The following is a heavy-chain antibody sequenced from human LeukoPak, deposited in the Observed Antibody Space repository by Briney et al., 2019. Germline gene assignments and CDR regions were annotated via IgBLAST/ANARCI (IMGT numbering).Heavy chain of an antibody. CDR1: GNTFPSYE. Sequence: ASVKVSFKPSGNTFPSYEINWVRQATGQGLEWMGWMNPNSGRTGYAQKFQGRVTMTRNTSISTAYMELSSLRSEDTAVYYCATSGDYGANSDAFDIWGQGTWVTVSS. J-gene: IGHJ3*02. D-gene: IGHD4-23*01. V-gene: IGHV1-8*01. CDR3: ATSGDYGANSDAFDI. CDR2: MNPNSGRT.